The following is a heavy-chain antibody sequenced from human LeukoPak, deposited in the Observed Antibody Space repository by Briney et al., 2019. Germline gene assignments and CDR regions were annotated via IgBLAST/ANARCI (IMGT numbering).Heavy chain of an antibody. CDR3: AKDRVGGALEF. D-gene: IGHD2-21*01. J-gene: IGHJ4*02. CDR2: IMEDGSVQ. CDR1: GFTFSKTW. Sequence: GGSLRLSCAASGFTFSKTWMSWVRQAPGKGLEWVACIMEDGSVQRYVDSVRGRFTISRDNARNSLYLQMNSLRVEDTAVYYCAKDRVGGALEFWGQGTLATVSS. V-gene: IGHV3-7*01.